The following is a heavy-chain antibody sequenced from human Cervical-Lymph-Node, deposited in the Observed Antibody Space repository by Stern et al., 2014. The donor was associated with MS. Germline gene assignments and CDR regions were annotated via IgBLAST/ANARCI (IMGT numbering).Heavy chain of an antibody. CDR3: ARGSAGAGAFFDY. CDR1: GYTFSNSW. CDR2: IYPGDSDT. Sequence: MQLVQSGAEVKKPGESLKISCKGSGYTFSNSWIGWVRQMPGRGLEWMGIIYPGDSDTRYSPSFQGQITISADKSISTAYLRWNSLKASDTAIFYCARGSAGAGAFFDYWAQGTLVTVSS. D-gene: IGHD2-8*02. V-gene: IGHV5-51*01. J-gene: IGHJ4*02.